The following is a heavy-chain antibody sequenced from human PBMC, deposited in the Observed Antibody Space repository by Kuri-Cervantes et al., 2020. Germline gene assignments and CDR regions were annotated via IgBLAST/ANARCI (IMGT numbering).Heavy chain of an antibody. D-gene: IGHD5-24*01. CDR2: IIPILGIA. CDR3: ARAGATILYFDL. Sequence: SVKVSCKASGGTFSSYTISWVRQAPGQGLEWMGRIIPILGIANYAQKFQGRVTITADESTSTAYMELSSLRSEDTAVYYCARAGATILYFDLWGRGTLVTVSS. J-gene: IGHJ2*01. V-gene: IGHV1-69*02. CDR1: GGTFSSYT.